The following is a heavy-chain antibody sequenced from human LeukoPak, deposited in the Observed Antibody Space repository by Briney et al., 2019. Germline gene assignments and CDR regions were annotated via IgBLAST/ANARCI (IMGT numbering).Heavy chain of an antibody. V-gene: IGHV4-4*02. CDR2: IYHSGTT. CDR3: ARESGGYGDYHH. CDR1: GAFITNSHW. D-gene: IGHD4-17*01. J-gene: IGHJ5*02. Sequence: SGTLSLTCAVSGAFITNSHWWSWARQPPGKGLEWIGEIYHSGTTNYNPSLKSRVTISVDTSKNQFSLELSSVTAADTAVYYCARESGGYGDYHHWGQGTLVTVSS.